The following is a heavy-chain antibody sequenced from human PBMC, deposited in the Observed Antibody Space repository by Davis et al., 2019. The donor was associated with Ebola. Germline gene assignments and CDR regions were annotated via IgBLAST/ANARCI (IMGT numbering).Heavy chain of an antibody. Sequence: GESLKISCAASGFTFSSYAMHWVRQAPGKGLEWVAVISYDGSNKYYADSVKGRFTISRDNSKNTLYLQMNSLRAEDTAVYYCARSSYYYDSSGYYLNWFDPWGQGTLVTVSS. CDR2: ISYDGSNK. CDR1: GFTFSSYA. V-gene: IGHV3-30-3*01. D-gene: IGHD3-22*01. J-gene: IGHJ5*02. CDR3: ARSSYYYDSSGYYLNWFDP.